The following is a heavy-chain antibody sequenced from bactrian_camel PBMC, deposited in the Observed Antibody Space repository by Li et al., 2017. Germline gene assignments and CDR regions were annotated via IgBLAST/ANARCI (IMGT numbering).Heavy chain of an antibody. V-gene: IGHV3S1*01. Sequence: HVQLVESGGGSVQAGGSLRLSCAGSGFKYSKSCMAWFRQAPGKGLEWISRIGILGGVTYYSDSAKGRFTVSRDNAKMSMYLEMDSLKPEDTAVYYCVREGGGSWVFGYWGQGTQVTV. CDR2: IGILGGVT. J-gene: IGHJ6*01. CDR1: GFKYSKSC. CDR3: VREGGGSWVFGY. D-gene: IGHD6*01.